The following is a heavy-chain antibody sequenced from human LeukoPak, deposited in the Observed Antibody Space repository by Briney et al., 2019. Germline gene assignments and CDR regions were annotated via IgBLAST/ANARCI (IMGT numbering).Heavy chain of an antibody. J-gene: IGHJ6*02. V-gene: IGHV4-59*12. CDR3: AREPAAGTLTGMDV. D-gene: IGHD6-13*01. Sequence: SETLSLTCTVSGGSISSYYWSWIRQPPGKGLEWIGYIYYSGSTNYNPSLKSRVTISVDTSKNQFSLKLSSVTAADTAVYYCAREPAAGTLTGMDVWGQGTTVTVSS. CDR1: GGSISSYY. CDR2: IYYSGST.